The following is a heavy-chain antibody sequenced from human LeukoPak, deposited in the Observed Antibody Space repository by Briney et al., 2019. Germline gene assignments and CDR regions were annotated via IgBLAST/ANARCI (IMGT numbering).Heavy chain of an antibody. Sequence: PSETLSLTCAVYGGSFSGYYWSWIRQPPGKGLEWIGEINHSGSTNYNPSLKSRVTISVDTSKNQFSLKLSSVTAADTAVYYCARRSYLRAFDYWGQGTLVTVSS. CDR3: ARRSYLRAFDY. CDR1: GGSFSGYY. D-gene: IGHD5/OR15-5a*01. J-gene: IGHJ4*02. CDR2: INHSGST. V-gene: IGHV4-34*01.